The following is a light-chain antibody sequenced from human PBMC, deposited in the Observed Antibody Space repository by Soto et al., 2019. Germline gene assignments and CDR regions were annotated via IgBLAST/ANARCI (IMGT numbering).Light chain of an antibody. Sequence: DIQMTQSPSTLSASVGDRVTITCRASQSISSWLAWYQQKPGKAPKLLIYKASSLESGVPSRFSGSGSGTDFTLTISILQPDDFATYYCQQYNSLWAFGQGTKVEIK. CDR2: KAS. J-gene: IGKJ1*01. V-gene: IGKV1-5*03. CDR3: QQYNSLWA. CDR1: QSISSW.